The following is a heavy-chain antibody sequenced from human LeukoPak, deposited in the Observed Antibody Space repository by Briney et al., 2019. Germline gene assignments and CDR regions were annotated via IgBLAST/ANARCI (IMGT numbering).Heavy chain of an antibody. CDR1: VYTFTGYY. CDR2: INPNSGDT. V-gene: IGHV1-2*06. CDR3: ARGGIVVELATIGPFDY. Sequence: ASVTVSCKSSVYTFTGYYMHGVRQAPSRGLEWMGLINPNSGDTNYEQKFQGRVTMTRDTSISTAYIELSRLRSDDTAVYYCARGGIVVELATIGPFDYWGQGTLVTVSS. D-gene: IGHD5-24*01. J-gene: IGHJ4*02.